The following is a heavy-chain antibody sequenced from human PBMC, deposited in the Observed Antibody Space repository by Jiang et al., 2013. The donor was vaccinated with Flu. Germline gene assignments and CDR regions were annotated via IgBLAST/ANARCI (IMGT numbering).Heavy chain of an antibody. CDR1: GGSVSSGSYY. V-gene: IGHV4-61*01. Sequence: GPGLVKPSETLSLTCTVSGGSVSSGSYYWSWIRQPPGKGLEWIGYIYYSGSTNYNPSLKSRVTISVDTSKNQFSLKLSSVTAADTAVYYCARVYCSGGSCPYYYYGMDVWGQGTTVTVSS. CDR2: IYYSGST. J-gene: IGHJ6*02. D-gene: IGHD2-15*01. CDR3: ARVYCSGGSCPYYYYGMDV.